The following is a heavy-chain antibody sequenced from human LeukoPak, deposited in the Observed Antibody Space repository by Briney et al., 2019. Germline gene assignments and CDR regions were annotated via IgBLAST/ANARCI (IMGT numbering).Heavy chain of an antibody. Sequence: SETLSLTCTVSDGSITSSYWSWIRQPPGKGLEWIGLIYYNGFTRYNPSLESRVTISVGTPKNQFSVKLTSVTAADTAVYYCARGWYDGSYRFDYWGQGTLVTVSS. CDR1: DGSITSSY. D-gene: IGHD1-26*01. J-gene: IGHJ4*02. CDR2: IYYNGFT. CDR3: ARGWYDGSYRFDY. V-gene: IGHV4-59*01.